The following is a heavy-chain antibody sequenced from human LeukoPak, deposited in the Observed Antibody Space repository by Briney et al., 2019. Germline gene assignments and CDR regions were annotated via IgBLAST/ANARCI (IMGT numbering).Heavy chain of an antibody. J-gene: IGHJ6*03. D-gene: IGHD4-17*01. CDR2: INQDGSEK. CDR1: GFSFSSYW. Sequence: GGSLRLSCAASGFSFSSYWMSWVRQAPGKGLEWVANINQDGSEKYYVDSLKGRFTISRDNAKNSLYLQMNSLRAEDTAVYYCAVMTTVSSRYYYYMDVWGKGTAVTVSS. V-gene: IGHV3-7*01. CDR3: AVMTTVSSRYYYYMDV.